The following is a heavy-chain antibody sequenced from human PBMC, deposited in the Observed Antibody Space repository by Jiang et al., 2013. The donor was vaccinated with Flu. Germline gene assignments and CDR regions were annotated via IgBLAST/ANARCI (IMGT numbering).Heavy chain of an antibody. Sequence: SGAEVKKPGSSVKVSCKAPGGTFSTYRLTWVRQAPGQGLEWMGRIIPVLDITDSAQKFQGRVTLSADKSTSTAYMEVTDLTSEDTAIYYCALDSNAYYACDIWGQGTMVSVSS. J-gene: IGHJ3*02. V-gene: IGHV1-69*04. CDR1: GGTFSTYR. CDR2: IIPVLDIT. CDR3: ALDSNAYYACDI. D-gene: IGHD3-22*01.